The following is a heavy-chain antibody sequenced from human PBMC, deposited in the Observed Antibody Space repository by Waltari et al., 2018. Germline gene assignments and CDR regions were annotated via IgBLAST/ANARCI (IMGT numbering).Heavy chain of an antibody. J-gene: IGHJ4*02. CDR3: ARGGDCGGDCVLGY. CDR1: SGSFSGFH. V-gene: IGHV4-34*01. D-gene: IGHD2-21*02. Sequence: QVQLQQWGAGLLKPSETLSLTCVIHSGSFSGFHWSWLRQPPGQGREWIGEILPSGGTNYTPSLKSRVTMSVDTFKNQFSLKVVSVDAADTTVYYCARGGDCGGDCVLGYWGQGTLVTVSS. CDR2: ILPSGGT.